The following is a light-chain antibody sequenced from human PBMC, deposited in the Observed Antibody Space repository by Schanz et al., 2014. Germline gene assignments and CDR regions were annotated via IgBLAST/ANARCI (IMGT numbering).Light chain of an antibody. V-gene: IGLV2-14*02. CDR2: ENI. J-gene: IGLJ1*01. Sequence: QSALTQPASVSGSPGQSITISCAGISADVGTYTLVSWYQHRPGKAPKVLIYENIQRPSGISHRFSGSKSATTASLTISGLQAEDEADYYCSSYTSSTTPFVFGTGTKLTVL. CDR1: SADVGTYTL. CDR3: SSYTSSTTPFV.